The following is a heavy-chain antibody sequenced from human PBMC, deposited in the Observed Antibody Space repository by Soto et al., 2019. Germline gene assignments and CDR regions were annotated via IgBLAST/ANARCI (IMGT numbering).Heavy chain of an antibody. CDR1: GYTFTSYY. V-gene: IGHV1-46*01. J-gene: IGHJ4*02. CDR3: ARDSGAKLSSS. D-gene: IGHD6-13*01. CDR2: INPSGGST. Sequence: ASVKVSCKASGYTFTSYYMHWVRQAPGQGLEWMGIINPSGGSTSYAQKFQGRVTITADESTRTVYMELSSLKSQDTALYYCARDSGAKLSSSWGQGTLVTVSS.